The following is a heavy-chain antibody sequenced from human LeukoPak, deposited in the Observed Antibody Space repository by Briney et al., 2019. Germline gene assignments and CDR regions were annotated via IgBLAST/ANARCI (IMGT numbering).Heavy chain of an antibody. D-gene: IGHD3-22*01. CDR2: ISSSGSTI. J-gene: IGHJ4*02. V-gene: IGHV3-11*01. Sequence: GGSLRLSCAASGFTFSDYYMSWIRQAPGKGLEWASYISSSGSTIYYADSVKGRFTISRDNAKNSLYLQMNSLRAEDTAVYYCARDRYYDSSGYFGYWGQGTLVTVSS. CDR3: ARDRYYDSSGYFGY. CDR1: GFTFSDYY.